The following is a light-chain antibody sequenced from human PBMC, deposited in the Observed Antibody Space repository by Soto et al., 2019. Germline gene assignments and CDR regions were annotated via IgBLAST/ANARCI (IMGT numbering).Light chain of an antibody. CDR2: GAS. J-gene: IGKJ3*01. CDR1: QSVSSSY. V-gene: IGKV3-20*01. Sequence: EIVLTQSPGTLSLSPGERATLSCRASQSVSSSYLAWYQQKPGQAPRLLIYGASSRATGIPDRFSGSGSVTVFTLTISRLEPEDFAVYYCQQYGSSLFTFGPGTKVDI. CDR3: QQYGSSLFT.